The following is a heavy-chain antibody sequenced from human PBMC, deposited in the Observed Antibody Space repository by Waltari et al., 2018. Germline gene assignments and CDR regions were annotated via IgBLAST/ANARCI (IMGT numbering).Heavy chain of an antibody. V-gene: IGHV3-7*04. CDR1: RFTFSSYW. J-gene: IGHJ6*02. Sequence: EVQLVESGGGLVQPGGSLRLSCVASRFTFSSYWMSWVRQAPGKGLEWVANIKQDGSEKYYVDSVKGRFTIARDNAKNSLYLQMNSLRAEDTAVYYCARDLELRGGFWSGYPYYYGMDVWGQGTTVTVSS. CDR3: ARDLELRGGFWSGYPYYYGMDV. CDR2: IKQDGSEK. D-gene: IGHD3-3*01.